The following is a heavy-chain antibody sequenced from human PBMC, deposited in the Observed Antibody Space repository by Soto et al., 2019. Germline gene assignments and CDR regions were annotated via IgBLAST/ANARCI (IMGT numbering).Heavy chain of an antibody. CDR2: INSDGSST. Sequence: GGSLRLSCAASGFTFSSYWMHWVRQAPGKGLVWVSRINSDGSSTSYAGSVKGRFTISRDNAKNTLYLQMNSLRAEDTAVYYCGSVGPGRGSYYKHPVDYWGQGTLVTVSS. CDR1: GFTFSSYW. V-gene: IGHV3-74*01. CDR3: GSVGPGRGSYYKHPVDY. D-gene: IGHD1-26*01. J-gene: IGHJ4*02.